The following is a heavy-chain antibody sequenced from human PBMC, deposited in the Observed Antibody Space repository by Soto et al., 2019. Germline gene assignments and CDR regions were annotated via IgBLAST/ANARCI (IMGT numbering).Heavy chain of an antibody. CDR3: AIGLVGSYGMDV. V-gene: IGHV4-34*01. CDR2: INHSGST. Sequence: QVQLQQWGAGLLKPSETMSLTCAVSGGSFSGCYWIWVRQPPGKGLEWIGEINHSGSTNYNPSLKRRVPISVDTYKNQFSLKLSSVTAADTSMYYCAIGLVGSYGMDVWGQGTTVTVSS. CDR1: GGSFSGCY. D-gene: IGHD1-1*01. J-gene: IGHJ6*02.